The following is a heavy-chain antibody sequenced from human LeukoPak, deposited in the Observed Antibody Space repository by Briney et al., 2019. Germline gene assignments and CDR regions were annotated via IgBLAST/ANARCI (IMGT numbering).Heavy chain of an antibody. D-gene: IGHD6-13*01. CDR1: GYTFTSYD. CDR2: MNPNSGNT. CDR3: ARGPDSRESSSWYGYYYYYMDV. V-gene: IGHV1-8*01. Sequence: ASVKVSCKASGYTFTSYDINWVRQATGQGLEWMGLMNPNSGNTGYAQKFQGRATMTTNTSISTAYMWLSSLRSEDTAVYSCARGPDSRESSSWYGYYYYYMDVWGKGTTVTVSS. J-gene: IGHJ6*03.